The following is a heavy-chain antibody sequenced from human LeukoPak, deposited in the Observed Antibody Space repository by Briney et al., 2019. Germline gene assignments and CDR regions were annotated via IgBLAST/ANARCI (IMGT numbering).Heavy chain of an antibody. D-gene: IGHD5-18*01. J-gene: IGHJ4*02. CDR3: ARVGGYSHKD. V-gene: IGHV4-61*08. CDR1: GDSLSSGDYY. Sequence: SETLSLTCTVSGDSLSSGDYYWSWIRQPPGKGLEWIGYIYYSGSTNYNPSLKSRVTISVDTSKNQFSLKLTSVTAADTAVYYCARVGGYSHKDWGQGNLVTVSS. CDR2: IYYSGST.